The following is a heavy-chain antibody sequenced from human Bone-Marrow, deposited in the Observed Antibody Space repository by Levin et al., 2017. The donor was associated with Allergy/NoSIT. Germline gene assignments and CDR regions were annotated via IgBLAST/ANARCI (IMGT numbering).Heavy chain of an antibody. V-gene: IGHV1-2*06. J-gene: IGHJ4*02. CDR1: GYTFTAYD. D-gene: IGHD5-18*01. CDR2: INPNSGDT. Sequence: ASVKVSCKASGYTFTAYDIHWVRQAPGQGLEWMGQINPNSGDTNYAQNFQGRVTLTRDTSISTAYMELTSLRSDDTAIYSCARGASYGAAFGYWGQGALVTV. CDR3: ARGASYGAAFGY.